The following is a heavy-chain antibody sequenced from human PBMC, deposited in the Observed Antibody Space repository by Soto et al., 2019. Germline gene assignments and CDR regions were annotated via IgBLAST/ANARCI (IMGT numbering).Heavy chain of an antibody. J-gene: IGHJ4*02. D-gene: IGHD1-1*01. Sequence: GLFLRLSCAASGCTCSSYAMSRVRQAPGKGLEWVSAISGSGGSTYYADSVKGRFTISRDNSKNTLYLQMNSLRAEDTAVYYWAKGPPAGPFDYWGQGTLVTVSS. V-gene: IGHV3-23*01. CDR2: ISGSGGST. CDR1: GCTCSSYA. CDR3: AKGPPAGPFDY.